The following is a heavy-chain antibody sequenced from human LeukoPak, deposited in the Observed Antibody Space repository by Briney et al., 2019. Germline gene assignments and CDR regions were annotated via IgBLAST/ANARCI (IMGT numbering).Heavy chain of an antibody. D-gene: IGHD1-14*01. J-gene: IGHJ5*02. CDR1: GGSFSGYY. Sequence: PSETLSLTCAIYGGSFSGYYWSWIRQPPGKGLEWIGEIHQSGSPNYNPSLQSRVIISVDTSKNQFSLKLRSVTAADTAVYYCARVTSRLGWFDPWGQGTLVTVSS. V-gene: IGHV4-34*01. CDR2: IHQSGSP. CDR3: ARVTSRLGWFDP.